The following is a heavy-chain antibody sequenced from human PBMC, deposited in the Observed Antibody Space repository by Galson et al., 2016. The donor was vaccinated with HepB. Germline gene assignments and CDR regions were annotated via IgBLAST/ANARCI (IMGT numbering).Heavy chain of an antibody. CDR2: IHNSGST. J-gene: IGHJ4*03. D-gene: IGHD2-8*02. V-gene: IGHV4-31*03. CDR1: GGSINSVGFY. CDR3: ARRARPSPTGPGSFDY. Sequence: TLSLTCTVSGGSINSVGFYWNWIRLLPGKGLEWIGYIHNSGSTYYNTSLRSRFFISLDKSKSQFFLKVNSVTAADTAVYYCARRARPSPTGPGSFDYWGHGTLVTVSS.